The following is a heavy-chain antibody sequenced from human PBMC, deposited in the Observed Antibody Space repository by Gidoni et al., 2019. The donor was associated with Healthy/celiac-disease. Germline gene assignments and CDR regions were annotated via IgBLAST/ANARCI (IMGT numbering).Heavy chain of an antibody. V-gene: IGHV3-7*01. CDR3: AREHAVAGTSINWFDP. CDR2: IKQDGSEK. J-gene: IGHJ5*02. Sequence: EVQLVESGGGLVQPGGSLRLSCAASGFTFSSYWMSWVRQAPGKGLGWVANIKQDGSEKYYVDSVKGRFTISRDNAKNSLYLQMNSLRAEDTAVYYCAREHAVAGTSINWFDPWGQGTLVTVSS. D-gene: IGHD6-19*01. CDR1: GFTFSSYW.